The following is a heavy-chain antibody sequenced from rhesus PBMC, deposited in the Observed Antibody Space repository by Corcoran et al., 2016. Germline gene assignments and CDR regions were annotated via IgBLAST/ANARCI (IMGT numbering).Heavy chain of an antibody. J-gene: IGHJ4*01. V-gene: IGHV4-165*01. Sequence: QVQLQESGPGLVTPSETLSLTCVVSGGSFSGYYWGWIRQPPGKGLEWFGYIRGSSGSTDSNPSLRSRVTISTDTSKNQFSLKLSSVTAADTAVYYCAREFWAAAGTPYYFDYWGQGVLVTVSS. CDR3: AREFWAAAGTPYYFDY. CDR2: IRGSSGST. CDR1: GGSFSGYY. D-gene: IGHD6-31*01.